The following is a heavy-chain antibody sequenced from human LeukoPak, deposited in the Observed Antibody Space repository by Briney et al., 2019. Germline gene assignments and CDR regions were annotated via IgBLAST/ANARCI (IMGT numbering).Heavy chain of an antibody. V-gene: IGHV1-2*02. CDR2: INPNSGGT. CDR1: GYTFTGYY. Sequence: ASVKVSCKASGYTFTGYYMHWVRQAPGQGLEWMGWINPNSGGTNYAQKFQGRVTMTRDTSISTAYMELSRLRSDDTAVYYCARELELSSDAFDIWGQGTMVTVSS. J-gene: IGHJ3*02. CDR3: ARELELSSDAFDI. D-gene: IGHD1-7*01.